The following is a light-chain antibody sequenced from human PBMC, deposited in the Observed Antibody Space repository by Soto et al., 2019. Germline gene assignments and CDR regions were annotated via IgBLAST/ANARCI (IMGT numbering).Light chain of an antibody. Sequence: DVQRIQSPSSLSGSVGDRVTITCRASQTISSWLAWYQQKPGIAPKLLIYKAPTLKSGVPSRFSGSGSGTEFTLTISSLQPDDFATYYCQHYNSYSEAFGQGTKV. CDR2: KAP. CDR3: QHYNSYSEA. V-gene: IGKV1-5*03. J-gene: IGKJ1*01. CDR1: QTISSW.